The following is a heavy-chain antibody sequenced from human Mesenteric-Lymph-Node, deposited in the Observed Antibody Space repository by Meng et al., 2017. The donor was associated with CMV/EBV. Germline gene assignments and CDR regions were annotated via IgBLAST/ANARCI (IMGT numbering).Heavy chain of an antibody. CDR2: IYWDDDK. CDR1: GVSLRTSGVG. CDR3: ARTYYYGSGNSNFDY. D-gene: IGHD3-10*01. Sequence: GVSLRTSGVGGGWVRQPPGKALEWLALIYWDDDKRYTPSLNSRLTITKDTSNNQVVLTMTNMDPVDTATYYCARTYYYGSGNSNFDYWGQGTLVTVSS. V-gene: IGHV2-5*02. J-gene: IGHJ4*02.